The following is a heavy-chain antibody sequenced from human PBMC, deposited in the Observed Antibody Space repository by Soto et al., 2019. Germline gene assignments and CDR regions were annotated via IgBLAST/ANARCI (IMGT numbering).Heavy chain of an antibody. Sequence: PSETLSLTCTVSGGSVSSGTYYWSWIRQPPGKGLEWIGYMYYSGSTNYNPPLKSRVAISVDASKNQFSLKLSSVTAADTAVYYCARLSTFGEIKYYYAMDVWGQGTTVTVSS. V-gene: IGHV4-61*01. CDR2: MYYSGST. J-gene: IGHJ6*02. CDR1: GGSVSSGTYY. D-gene: IGHD3-16*01. CDR3: ARLSTFGEIKYYYAMDV.